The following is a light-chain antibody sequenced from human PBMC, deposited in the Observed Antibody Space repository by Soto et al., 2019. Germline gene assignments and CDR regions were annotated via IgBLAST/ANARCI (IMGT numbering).Light chain of an antibody. Sequence: EIVMTQTPATLSVSPGERPTLSCRASQSVNSNYLAWYQEKPGQAPRXXIYGISKRATDIPDRFSGSGSGTELTITISSLQPEDFETYYCQQHGQWPITFGQGTRLEIK. V-gene: IGKV3D-15*01. J-gene: IGKJ5*01. CDR3: QQHGQWPIT. CDR2: GIS. CDR1: QSVNSN.